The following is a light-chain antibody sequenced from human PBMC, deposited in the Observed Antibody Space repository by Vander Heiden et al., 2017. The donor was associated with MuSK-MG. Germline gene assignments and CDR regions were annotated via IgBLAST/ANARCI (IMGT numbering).Light chain of an antibody. J-gene: IGLJ2*01. CDR3: QSYDSSNQVV. Sequence: NFMLTQPHAVSESRGKTVTISCTRSSGSIASNYVQWYQRPSGVPDRFSASIDSSSNSASLTISGLKTEDEADYYSQSYDSSNQVVFGGGTKLTVL. CDR1: SGSIASNY. V-gene: IGLV6-57*01.